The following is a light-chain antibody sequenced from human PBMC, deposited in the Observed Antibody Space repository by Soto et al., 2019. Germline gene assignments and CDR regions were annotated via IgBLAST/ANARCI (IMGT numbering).Light chain of an antibody. Sequence: QAVVTQPASVSGSPGQSITISCAGASSDVGSYNLVSWYQQFPGKAPKLMIYEGSKRPSGVSNRFSGSKSGNTASLTISGLQAEDEADYYCCSYAGSNWVFGGGTKVTVL. CDR3: CSYAGSNWV. J-gene: IGLJ3*02. V-gene: IGLV2-23*01. CDR2: EGS. CDR1: SSDVGSYNL.